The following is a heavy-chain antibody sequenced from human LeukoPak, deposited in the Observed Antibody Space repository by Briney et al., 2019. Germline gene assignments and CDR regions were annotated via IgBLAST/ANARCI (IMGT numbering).Heavy chain of an antibody. V-gene: IGHV4-59*13. CDR1: GVSISSYY. D-gene: IGHD1-26*01. CDR3: ARQAGGGSYSGIFDY. Sequence: PSETLSLTCTVSGVSISSYYWNWIRQPPGKGLECLGYIYYSGSPNYGPSLKSRVTISIDTSKNQFSLKLSSVTAADTAMYYCARQAGGGSYSGIFDYWGQGTLVTVSS. CDR2: IYYSGSP. J-gene: IGHJ4*02.